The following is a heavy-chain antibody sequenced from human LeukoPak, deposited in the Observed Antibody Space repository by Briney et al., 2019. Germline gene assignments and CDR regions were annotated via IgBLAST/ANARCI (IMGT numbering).Heavy chain of an antibody. CDR1: GGSISSYY. CDR2: IYYSGST. Sequence: SETLSLTCTVSGGSISSYYWSWIRQPPGKGLEWIGYIYYSGSTNYNPSLKSRVTISVDTFKNQFSLKLSSVTAADTAVYYCARQVGYCSGGSCSKTRPFDYWGQGTLVNVSS. J-gene: IGHJ4*02. CDR3: ARQVGYCSGGSCSKTRPFDY. D-gene: IGHD2-15*01. V-gene: IGHV4-59*08.